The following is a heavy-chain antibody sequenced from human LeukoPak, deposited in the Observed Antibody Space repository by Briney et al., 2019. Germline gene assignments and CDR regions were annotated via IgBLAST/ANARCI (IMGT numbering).Heavy chain of an antibody. V-gene: IGHV1-69*04. CDR3: ARGLLYRKYYGMDV. J-gene: IGHJ6*02. CDR2: IIPILGIA. CDR1: GGTFSSYA. D-gene: IGHD2-15*01. Sequence: ASVKVSCKASGGTFSSYAISWVRQAPGQGLEWMGRIIPILGIANYAQKFQGRVTITADKSTSTAYMELSSLRSEDTAVYYCARGLLYRKYYGMDVWGQGTTATVSS.